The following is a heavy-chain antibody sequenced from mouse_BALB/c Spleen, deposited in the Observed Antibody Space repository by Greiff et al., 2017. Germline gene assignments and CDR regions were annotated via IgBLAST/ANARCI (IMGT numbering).Heavy chain of an antibody. Sequence: VQLQQSGAELVRPGVSVKISCKGSGYTFTDYAMHWVKQSHAKSLEWIGVISTYYGDASYNQKFKGKATMTVDKSSSTAYMELARLTSEDSAIYYCARSLLWLRRGFDYWGQGTTLTVSS. CDR2: ISTYYGDA. D-gene: IGHD2-2*01. CDR1: GYTFTDYA. V-gene: IGHV1S137*01. CDR3: ARSLLWLRRGFDY. J-gene: IGHJ2*01.